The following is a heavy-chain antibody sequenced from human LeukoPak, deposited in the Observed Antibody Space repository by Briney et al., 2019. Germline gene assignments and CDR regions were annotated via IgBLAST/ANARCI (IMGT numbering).Heavy chain of an antibody. CDR3: ASGGGYSDYDPGDAFDI. Sequence: PSETLSLTCAVYGGSFSGYYWSWIRQPPGKGLEWIGENNHSGSTDYNPSPKSRVTISVDTSKNQFSLKLSSVTAADTAVYYCASGGGYSDYDPGDAFDIWGQGTMVTVSS. V-gene: IGHV4-34*01. D-gene: IGHD5-12*01. CDR1: GGSFSGYY. CDR2: NNHSGST. J-gene: IGHJ3*02.